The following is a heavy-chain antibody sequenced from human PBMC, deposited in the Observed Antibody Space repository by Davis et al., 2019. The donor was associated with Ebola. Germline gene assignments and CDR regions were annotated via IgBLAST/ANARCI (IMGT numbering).Heavy chain of an antibody. Sequence: PGGSLRLSCAASGFSYSSYAMSWVRQAPGKGLEWVSAISGSGGSTYYADSVKGRFTISRDNFKNTLYLQMNSLRAEDTAVYYCAKDLLDVTDDYWGQGTLVTVSS. J-gene: IGHJ4*02. V-gene: IGHV3-23*01. CDR1: GFSYSSYA. CDR3: AKDLLDVTDDY. CDR2: ISGSGGST. D-gene: IGHD1-1*01.